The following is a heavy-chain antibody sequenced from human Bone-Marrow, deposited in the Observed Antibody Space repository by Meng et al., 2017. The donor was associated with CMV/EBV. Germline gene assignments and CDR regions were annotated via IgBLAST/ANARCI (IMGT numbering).Heavy chain of an antibody. CDR2: VSPNTGAT. CDR3: ARSTWYDYFDP. V-gene: IGHV1-2*02. D-gene: IGHD6-13*01. CDR1: GPTFTGYY. Sequence: ASVKVSCKASGPTFTGYYLHWVRQAPGQGLQWLGWVSPNTGATQYAENFQGRVTFSRDTSTTTAYMELTSLTSDDTAVYYCARSTWYDYFDPWGQGTLVTGYS. J-gene: IGHJ5*02.